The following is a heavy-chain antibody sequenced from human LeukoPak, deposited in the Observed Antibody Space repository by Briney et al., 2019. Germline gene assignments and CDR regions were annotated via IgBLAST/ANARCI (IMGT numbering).Heavy chain of an antibody. CDR1: GFTFSSYA. J-gene: IGHJ4*02. CDR3: AKRPRGDILTGYGY. V-gene: IGHV3-23*01. D-gene: IGHD3-9*01. CDR2: ISGSGGST. Sequence: PGGSLRLSCAASGFTFSSYAMSWVRQAPGKGLEWVSAISGSGGSTYYADSVKGRFTISRDNSKNTLYLQMNSLRAEDTAVYYCAKRPRGDILTGYGYWGQGTLVTVSS.